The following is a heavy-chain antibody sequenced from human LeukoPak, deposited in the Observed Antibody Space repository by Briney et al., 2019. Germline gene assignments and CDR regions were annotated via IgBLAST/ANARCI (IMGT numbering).Heavy chain of an antibody. D-gene: IGHD1-1*01. CDR2: VSGSGGST. J-gene: IGHJ4*02. CDR3: ATVSEY. V-gene: IGHV3-23*01. CDR1: GFTFSSYA. Sequence: GGSLRLSCAASGFTFSSYAMNWVRQAPGKGLEWVSGVSGSGGSTYYADSVKGRFTISRDNSKNTVDLQMNGLRAEDTTVYYCATVSEYWGQGTLVTVSS.